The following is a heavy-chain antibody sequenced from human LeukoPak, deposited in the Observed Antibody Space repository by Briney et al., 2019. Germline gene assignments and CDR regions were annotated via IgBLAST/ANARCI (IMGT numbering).Heavy chain of an antibody. Sequence: SETLSLTCAVYGGSFSGYYWSWIRQPPGKGLEWIGEISHSGSTNYNPSLKSRVTISVDTSKNQFSLKLSSVTAADTAVYYRARGVGLYYDFWSGYYAFDYWGQGTLVTVSS. CDR2: ISHSGST. CDR3: ARGVGLYYDFWSGYYAFDY. CDR1: GGSFSGYY. J-gene: IGHJ4*02. V-gene: IGHV4-34*01. D-gene: IGHD3-3*01.